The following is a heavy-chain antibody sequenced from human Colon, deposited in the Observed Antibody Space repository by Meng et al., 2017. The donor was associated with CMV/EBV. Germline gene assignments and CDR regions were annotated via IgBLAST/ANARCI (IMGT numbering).Heavy chain of an antibody. Sequence: VLQAAAWISVREAQVNRSCKAPGYTFTGYYMQWVRQAPGKCLEWMGWVNPNSGGTNYAQKFQGRVTMTRDTSNRTAYMELSRLRSDDTAVYYCARDLRVWFGEFKNWGQGTLVTVSP. J-gene: IGHJ4*02. CDR3: ARDLRVWFGEFKN. D-gene: IGHD3-10*01. V-gene: IGHV1-2*02. CDR2: VNPNSGGT. CDR1: GYTFTGYY.